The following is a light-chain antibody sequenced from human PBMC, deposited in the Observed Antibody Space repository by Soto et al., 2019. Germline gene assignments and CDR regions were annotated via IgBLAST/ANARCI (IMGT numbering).Light chain of an antibody. Sequence: DIQMTQSPSTLSASVGDRVTITCRASQSINSWLAWYQQKPGKAPNLLIYDASSLESWVPSRFSGSGSGTEFTLTISSLQPDDFATYYCQQYNSYPLTFGGGTKVEIK. J-gene: IGKJ4*01. V-gene: IGKV1-5*01. CDR2: DAS. CDR3: QQYNSYPLT. CDR1: QSINSW.